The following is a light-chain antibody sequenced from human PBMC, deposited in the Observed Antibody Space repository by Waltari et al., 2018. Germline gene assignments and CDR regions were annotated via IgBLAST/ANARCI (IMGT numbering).Light chain of an antibody. V-gene: IGLV2-14*03. Sequence: QSALTQPASVSGFPGPSIALSCTGTSRDVGGFNYVPWYQQHPGKAPKLMIYDVSNRPSGVSNRFSGSKSGNTASLTISGLQAEDEADYYCSSYTSSSSVVFGGGTKLTVL. CDR2: DVS. CDR1: SRDVGGFNY. CDR3: SSYTSSSSVV. J-gene: IGLJ2*01.